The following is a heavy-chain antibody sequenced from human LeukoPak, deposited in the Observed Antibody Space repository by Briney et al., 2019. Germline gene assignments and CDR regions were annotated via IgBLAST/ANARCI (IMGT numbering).Heavy chain of an antibody. CDR1: GGSMRSYR. Sequence: SETLSLTCTVSGGSMRSYRWTWMWQPPGKGLEWIGYIYDSGDTNYNPSHKSRVTISVDTSKNQFSLKLSSVTAADTAVYYCAREQYQSGYTVFDYWGQGTLVTVSS. CDR2: IYDSGDT. D-gene: IGHD5-18*01. V-gene: IGHV4-59*01. CDR3: AREQYQSGYTVFDY. J-gene: IGHJ4*02.